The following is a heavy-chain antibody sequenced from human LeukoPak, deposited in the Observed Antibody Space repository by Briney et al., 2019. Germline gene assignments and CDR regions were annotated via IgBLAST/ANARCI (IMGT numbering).Heavy chain of an antibody. Sequence: PWASVKVSCKASGYTFTSYDINWVRQATGQGLEWMGGIIPIFGTANYAQKFQGRVTITAGESTSTAYMELSSLRSEDTAVYYCARSRGSCYSCGDYWGQGTLVTVSS. V-gene: IGHV1-69*13. CDR2: IIPIFGTA. J-gene: IGHJ4*02. CDR3: ARSRGSCYSCGDY. D-gene: IGHD2-15*01. CDR1: GYTFTSYD.